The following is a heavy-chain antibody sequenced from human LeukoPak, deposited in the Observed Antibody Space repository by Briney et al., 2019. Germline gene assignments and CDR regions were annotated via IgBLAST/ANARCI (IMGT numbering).Heavy chain of an antibody. V-gene: IGHV4-31*03. CDR3: ARVPILGFGELNFDY. D-gene: IGHD3-10*01. CDR1: GGSINSGGYY. Sequence: SETLSLTCTVSGGSINSGGYYWSWIRQHPGKGLEWIGYIYYSGSTYYNPSLKSRVTISVDTSKNQFSLKLSSVTAADTAVYYCARVPILGFGELNFDYWGQGTLVTVSS. CDR2: IYYSGST. J-gene: IGHJ4*02.